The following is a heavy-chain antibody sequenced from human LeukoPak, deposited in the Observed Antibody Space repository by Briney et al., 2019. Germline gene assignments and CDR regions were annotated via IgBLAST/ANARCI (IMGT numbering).Heavy chain of an antibody. D-gene: IGHD6-13*01. Sequence: SETLSLTCTVSGGSVGSGSYYWSWIRQPPGKGLEWIGYIYYSGSTNYNPSLKSRVTISVDTSKNQFSLKLSSVTAADTAVYYCARDGGYSMRGFDYWGQGTLVTVSS. J-gene: IGHJ4*02. CDR3: ARDGGYSMRGFDY. CDR2: IYYSGST. V-gene: IGHV4-61*01. CDR1: GGSVGSGSYY.